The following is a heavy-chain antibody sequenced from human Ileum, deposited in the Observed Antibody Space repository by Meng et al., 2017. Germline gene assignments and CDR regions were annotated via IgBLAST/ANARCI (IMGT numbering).Heavy chain of an antibody. CDR2: MYPSGTT. CDR1: GASISSGHW. Sequence: QVHLRGPGPGRVQPSGTLSLTCAVSGASISSGHWWSWVRQPPGKGLEWIGEMYPSGTTNYNPSLKSRVTISMDTSKNQLSLKLSSVTAADTAVYYCARHIAVSGTRGFDSWGQGTLVTVFS. CDR3: ARHIAVSGTRGFDS. V-gene: IGHV4-4*02. J-gene: IGHJ4*02. D-gene: IGHD6-19*01.